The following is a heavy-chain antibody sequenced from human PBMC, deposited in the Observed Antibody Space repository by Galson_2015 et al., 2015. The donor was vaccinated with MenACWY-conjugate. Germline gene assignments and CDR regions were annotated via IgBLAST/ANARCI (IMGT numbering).Heavy chain of an antibody. J-gene: IGHJ4*02. CDR3: AREGRRMSGFDY. CDR2: ILQYGSET. D-gene: IGHD3-10*02. Sequence: SLRLSCATSGFTFSCFCMSWVRQAPGKGLEWVASILQYGSETYYVDSMKGRFAISRDNSKNSLYLQVSSLTAEDTAFYYCAREGRRMSGFDYWGQGTLVTVSS. V-gene: IGHV3-7*03. CDR1: GFTFSCFC.